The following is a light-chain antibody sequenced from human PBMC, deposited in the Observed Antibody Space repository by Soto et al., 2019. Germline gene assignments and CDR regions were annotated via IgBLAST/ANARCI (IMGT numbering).Light chain of an antibody. V-gene: IGKV3-15*01. CDR1: QSIGGNF. CDR2: DAS. Sequence: EIVLTQSPGTLSLSPGEGATLSCRASQSIGGNFLAWYQQRRGQAPRLLIYDASTRATGIPARFSGIGSGTEFTLIISSLQSEDFAVYYCQHYKTWPLSFGGGTKVEI. J-gene: IGKJ4*01. CDR3: QHYKTWPLS.